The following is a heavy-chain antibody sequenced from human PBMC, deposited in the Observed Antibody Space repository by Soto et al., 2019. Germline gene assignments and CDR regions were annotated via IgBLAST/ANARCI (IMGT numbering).Heavy chain of an antibody. Sequence: PGRSLRLSCAAAGFTFSSYAMSWVRQAPGKGLEWVSAISGSGGSTYYADSVKGRFTISRDNSKDTLYLQMNSLRAEDTAVYYCAKVDTAMAKDLDYWGQGTLVTVSS. D-gene: IGHD5-18*01. V-gene: IGHV3-23*01. J-gene: IGHJ4*02. CDR1: GFTFSSYA. CDR3: AKVDTAMAKDLDY. CDR2: ISGSGGST.